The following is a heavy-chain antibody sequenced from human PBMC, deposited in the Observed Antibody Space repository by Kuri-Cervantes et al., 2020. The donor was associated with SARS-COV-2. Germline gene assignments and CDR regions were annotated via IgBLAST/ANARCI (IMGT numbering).Heavy chain of an antibody. Sequence: GGSLRLSCAASGFTFSSYEMNWVRQAPGKGLEWVSYISSSGSTIYYADPVKGRFTISRDNAKNSLYLQMNSLRAEDTAVYYCARRNDFWSGAYFDYWGQGTLVTVSS. CDR2: ISSSGSTI. CDR3: ARRNDFWSGAYFDY. J-gene: IGHJ4*02. D-gene: IGHD3-3*01. CDR1: GFTFSSYE. V-gene: IGHV3-48*03.